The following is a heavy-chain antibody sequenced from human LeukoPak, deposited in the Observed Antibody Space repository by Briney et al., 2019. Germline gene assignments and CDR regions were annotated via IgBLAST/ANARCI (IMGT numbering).Heavy chain of an antibody. V-gene: IGHV3-21*05. CDR1: GFIFSSYG. CDR2: ISRSSTDT. D-gene: IGHD3-10*01. CDR3: ARKTYYYDSGSYSKSYYFDY. Sequence: GRSLRLSCEASGFIFSSYGMHWVRQAPGKGLEWLSDISRSSTDTNYADSVKGRFTISRDNAKNSLFLQLNSLRAEDTAVYYCARKTYYYDSGSYSKSYYFDYWGQGTLVTVSS. J-gene: IGHJ4*02.